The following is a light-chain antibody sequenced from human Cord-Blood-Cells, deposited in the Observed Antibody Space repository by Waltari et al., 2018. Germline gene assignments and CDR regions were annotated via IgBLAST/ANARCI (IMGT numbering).Light chain of an antibody. V-gene: IGKV3-20*01. Sequence: EIVLTQSPGTLSLSPGERATLSCRASQSVSSSYLAWYQQKPGQAPRLLIYGASSRATGIPDRCIGSGSGTDFTLTISRLEPEDFAVYYCQQYGSAPGTFGQGTKVEIK. CDR1: QSVSSSY. CDR3: QQYGSAPGT. CDR2: GAS. J-gene: IGKJ1*01.